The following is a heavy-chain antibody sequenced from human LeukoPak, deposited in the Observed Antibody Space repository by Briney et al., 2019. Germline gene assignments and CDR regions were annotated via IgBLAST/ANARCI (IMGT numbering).Heavy chain of an antibody. D-gene: IGHD6-6*01. Sequence: GGSLRLSCAASGFTFSRSAMHWVRQAPGKGMEWVAIISYDGGNKYYADSVKGRFTISRDNSKNTLYLQMNSLRAEDTAVYFCVSLGYSSSSVRYWGQGTLVTVSS. CDR1: GFTFSRSA. CDR3: VSLGYSSSSVRY. V-gene: IGHV3-30*04. CDR2: ISYDGGNK. J-gene: IGHJ4*02.